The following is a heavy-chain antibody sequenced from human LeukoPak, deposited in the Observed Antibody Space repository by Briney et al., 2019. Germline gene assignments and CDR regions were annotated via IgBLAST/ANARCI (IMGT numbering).Heavy chain of an antibody. V-gene: IGHV6-1*01. D-gene: IGHD3-22*01. CDR3: ARASSKWLSVDY. CDR1: GDSVPSNSAA. J-gene: IGHJ4*02. CDR2: KYYRSKWYN. Sequence: SQTLSLTCAISGDSVPSNSAAWNWIRQSPSRGLEWLGRKYYRSKWYNDYAVSVKSRITINPDTSNNQFSLQLNSVTPEDTAVYYCARASSKWLSVDYWGQGTLVTVSS.